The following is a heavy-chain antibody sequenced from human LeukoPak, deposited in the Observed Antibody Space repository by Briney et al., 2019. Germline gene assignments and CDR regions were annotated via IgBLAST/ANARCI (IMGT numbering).Heavy chain of an antibody. CDR1: GFTFSSYA. V-gene: IGHV3-64*01. Sequence: GGSLRLSCAASGFTFSSYAMHWVRQAPGKGLEYVSAISSNGDSTFYANSVKGRFTISRDNSKNTLYLQMGSLRTEDTALYYCAKDNRNYYIDYWGQGTLVTVSS. CDR3: AKDNRNYYIDY. CDR2: ISSNGDST. J-gene: IGHJ4*02. D-gene: IGHD3-10*01.